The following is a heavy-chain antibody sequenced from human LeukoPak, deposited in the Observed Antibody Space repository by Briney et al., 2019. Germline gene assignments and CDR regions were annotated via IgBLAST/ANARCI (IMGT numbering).Heavy chain of an antibody. V-gene: IGHV3-30*18. J-gene: IGHJ3*02. CDR2: ISYDGSNK. CDR1: GFTFSSYG. CDR3: AKDSGYASAFDI. D-gene: IGHD5-12*01. Sequence: GGSLRLSCAASGFTFSSYGMHWVRQAPGKGLEWVAVISYDGSNKYYADAVKGRFTIYRDDSKNTLYVQMNSLRVDDAAVYYCAKDSGYASAFDIWGQGTMVTVSS.